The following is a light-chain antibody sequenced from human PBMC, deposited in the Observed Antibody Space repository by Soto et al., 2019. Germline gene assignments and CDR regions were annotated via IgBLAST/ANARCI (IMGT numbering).Light chain of an antibody. Sequence: IQWTQSPSSLSSSIGDRVTITCLASQGISNYLAWYQQKPGKAPKLLIYIASTLQGGVPSRFSGSGSGTDFSLTISSLQPEDVATYYCQYLNSFPLTFGGGTKADIK. V-gene: IGKV1-9*01. J-gene: IGKJ4*01. CDR1: QGISNY. CDR3: QYLNSFPLT. CDR2: IAS.